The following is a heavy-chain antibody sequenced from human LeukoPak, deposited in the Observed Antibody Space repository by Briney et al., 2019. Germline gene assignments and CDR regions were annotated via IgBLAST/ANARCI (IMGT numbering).Heavy chain of an antibody. Sequence: SGGSLRLSCAASGFSFSTYAMTWVHQAPGKGLEWVSVICGNGGNTYYADSVKGRFTISRDDSKNTLYLQMNSLRAEDTATYYCAKGGTTSCYSRIDYWGQGTLVTVSS. CDR3: AKGGTTSCYSRIDY. D-gene: IGHD3-22*01. CDR1: GFSFSTYA. V-gene: IGHV3-23*01. CDR2: ICGNGGNT. J-gene: IGHJ4*02.